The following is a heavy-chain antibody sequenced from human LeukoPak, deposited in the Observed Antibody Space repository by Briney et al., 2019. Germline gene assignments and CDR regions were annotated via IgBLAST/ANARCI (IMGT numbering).Heavy chain of an antibody. D-gene: IGHD3-22*01. V-gene: IGHV4-59*01. Sequence: SETLSLTCTVSGGSISSYYWSWIRQPPGKGLEWIGYIYYSGSTNYNPSLKSRVTISVDTSKNQFSLKLISVTAADTAVYYCASWYYYDSSGHFQHWGQGTLVTVSS. CDR2: IYYSGST. CDR3: ASWYYYDSSGHFQH. CDR1: GGSISSYY. J-gene: IGHJ1*01.